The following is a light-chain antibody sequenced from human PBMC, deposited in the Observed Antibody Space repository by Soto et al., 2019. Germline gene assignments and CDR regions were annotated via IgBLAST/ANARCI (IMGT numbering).Light chain of an antibody. J-gene: IGKJ1*01. CDR1: QSISSY. Sequence: DIQMTQSPSSLSASVGDRVTITCRASQSISSYLNWYQQKPGKAPKLLIYAASSLQSRVPSRFSGSRSGTDFTLTISRLQPENFATYYCQQSYSTPPTFGQGTKVEIK. CDR2: AAS. CDR3: QQSYSTPPT. V-gene: IGKV1-39*01.